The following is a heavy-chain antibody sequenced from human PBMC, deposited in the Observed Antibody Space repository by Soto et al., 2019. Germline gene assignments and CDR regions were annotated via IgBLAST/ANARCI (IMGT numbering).Heavy chain of an antibody. CDR3: ARDEEGMAKIVNGSAP. CDR2: ISAYNGNT. J-gene: IGHJ5*02. Sequence: ASVKVSCKASGYTFTSYGISWVRQAPGQGLEWMGWISAYNGNTNYAQKLRGRVTMTTDTSTSTAYMELRSLRSDDTAVYYCARDEEGMAKIVNGSAPWGQEPWVTVS. CDR1: GYTFTSYG. D-gene: IGHD2-15*01. V-gene: IGHV1-18*01.